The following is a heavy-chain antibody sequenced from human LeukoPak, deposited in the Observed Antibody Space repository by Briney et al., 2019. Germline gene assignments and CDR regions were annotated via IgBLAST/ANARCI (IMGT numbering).Heavy chain of an antibody. CDR3: ARDSPTYYDFWSGYWWNITTYYYYGMDV. V-gene: IGHV3-30-3*01. Sequence: GGSLRLSCAASGFTFSSYAMHWVRQAPGKGLEWVAVISYDGSNKYYADSVKGRFTTSRDNSKNTLYLQMNSLRAEDTAVYYCARDSPTYYDFWSGYWWNITTYYYYGMDVWGQGTTVTVSS. CDR1: GFTFSSYA. J-gene: IGHJ6*02. D-gene: IGHD3-3*01. CDR2: ISYDGSNK.